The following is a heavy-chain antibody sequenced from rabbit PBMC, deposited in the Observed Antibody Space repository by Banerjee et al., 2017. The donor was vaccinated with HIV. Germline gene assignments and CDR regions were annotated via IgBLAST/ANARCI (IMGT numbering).Heavy chain of an antibody. CDR3: ARCPYGGGVDYGDV. CDR2: INTNSGNA. V-gene: IGHV1S45*01. D-gene: IGHD2-1*01. J-gene: IGHJ6*01. CDR1: GFSFNNKYV. Sequence: QEQLEESGGDLVKPEGSLTLTCTASGFSFNNKYVMCWVRQAPGKGLEWIACINTNSGNAVYASWAKGRFTMSKTSTTVTLQMTSLTAADTATYFCARCPYGGGVDYGDVWGPGTLVTVS.